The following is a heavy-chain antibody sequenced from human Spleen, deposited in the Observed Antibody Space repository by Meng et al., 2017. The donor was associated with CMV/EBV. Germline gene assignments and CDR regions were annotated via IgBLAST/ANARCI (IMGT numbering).Heavy chain of an antibody. CDR2: IKQDGSEM. CDR1: GFTFSNYW. V-gene: IGHV3-7*01. J-gene: IGHJ6*02. CDR3: ARDFYSNYVLYYYNYGMDV. D-gene: IGHD4-11*01. Sequence: GESLKISCAASGFTFSNYWMSWVRQAPGKGLEWVANIKQDGSEMYYVDSVKGRFTISRDNAKNSLYLQMNSLRAEDTAVYYCARDFYSNYVLYYYNYGMDVWGQGTTVTVSS.